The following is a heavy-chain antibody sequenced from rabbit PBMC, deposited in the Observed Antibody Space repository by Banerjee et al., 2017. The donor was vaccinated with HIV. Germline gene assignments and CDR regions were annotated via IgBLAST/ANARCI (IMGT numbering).Heavy chain of an antibody. CDR2: IYTTSGST. CDR1: GIDFSSYYR. V-gene: IGHV1S43*01. D-gene: IGHD6-1*01. J-gene: IGHJ4*01. CDR3: ARGDYSYGYAGYGL. Sequence: QQQLEESGGGLVKPGGTLTLTCKASGIDFSSYYRMCWVRQAPGRGLELIACIYTTSGSTWYASWVNGRFTISKTSSTTVTLQMTSLTAADTATYFCARGDYSYGYAGYGLWGPGTLVTVS.